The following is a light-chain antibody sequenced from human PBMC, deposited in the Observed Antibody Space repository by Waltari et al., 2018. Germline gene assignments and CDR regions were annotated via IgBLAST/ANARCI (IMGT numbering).Light chain of an antibody. CDR1: QSIASNS. J-gene: IGKJ4*01. V-gene: IGKV3D-20*02. CDR2: GAF. CDR3: QHRSNWPLT. Sequence: IVLTQSPDTLSLSPGERATLSCKASQSIASNSLAWYQQTPGQAPRLLIYGAFTRATGIPDRFSGDGSGTDFTLTISSLEPEDFAVYYCQHRSNWPLTFGGGTKVEIK.